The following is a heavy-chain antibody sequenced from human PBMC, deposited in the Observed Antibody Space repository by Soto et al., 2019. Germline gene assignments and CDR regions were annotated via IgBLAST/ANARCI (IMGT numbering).Heavy chain of an antibody. J-gene: IGHJ5*02. CDR3: ARGGSSSWYGWFDP. Sequence: QVQLQQWGAGLLKPSETLSLTCAVYGGSFSGYYRSWIRQPPGKGLEWIGEINHSGSTNYNPSLKSRVTISVDTSKNQFSLKLSSVTAADTAVYYCARGGSSSWYGWFDPWGQGTLVTVSS. D-gene: IGHD6-13*01. CDR2: INHSGST. CDR1: GGSFSGYY. V-gene: IGHV4-34*01.